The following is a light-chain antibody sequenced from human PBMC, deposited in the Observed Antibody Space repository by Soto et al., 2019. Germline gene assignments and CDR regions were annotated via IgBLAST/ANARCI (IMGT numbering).Light chain of an antibody. V-gene: IGLV2-14*03. CDR2: DVN. CDR1: IDDVGAYNY. CDR3: SSYTSTYSLV. Sequence: QSVLTQPASVSGSPGQSITISCTGTIDDVGAYNYVSWYQQRPGSAPQLIMYDVNNRPSGASHRFSGSKSGHTAYLTISGLQSDDEANYHCSSYTSTYSLVLGTGTKVTVL. J-gene: IGLJ1*01.